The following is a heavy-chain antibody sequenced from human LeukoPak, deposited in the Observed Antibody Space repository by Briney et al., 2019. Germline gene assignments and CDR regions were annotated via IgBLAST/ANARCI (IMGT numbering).Heavy chain of an antibody. CDR3: KWEKTVYYGMDV. Sequence: GGSLRLSCAVSGLKFSDAWVTWVRQAPGKGLEWIGRIRRGGATDNAAPVNGRFTISRDDSKNTMYLQINSLKIEDTAVYYCKWEKTVYYGMDVWGQGTTVTVSS. CDR1: GLKFSDAW. V-gene: IGHV3-15*01. D-gene: IGHD1-26*01. J-gene: IGHJ6*02. CDR2: IRRGGAT.